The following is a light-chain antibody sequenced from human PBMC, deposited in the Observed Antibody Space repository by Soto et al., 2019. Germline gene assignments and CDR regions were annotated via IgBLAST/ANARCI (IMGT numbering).Light chain of an antibody. Sequence: EIVLTQSPGTLSLPPGDRATLSCRASQTVRANYLAWYQQKPGQAPRLVIHGESNRATDIPDRISGSGSGTDLTLTISRLEPEDFAVYYCQKYGDSPVTFGQGTKVDIK. J-gene: IGKJ1*01. CDR2: GES. V-gene: IGKV3-20*01. CDR3: QKYGDSPVT. CDR1: QTVRANY.